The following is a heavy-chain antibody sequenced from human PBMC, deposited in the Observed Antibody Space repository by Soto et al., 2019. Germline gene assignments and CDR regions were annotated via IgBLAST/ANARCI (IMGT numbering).Heavy chain of an antibody. D-gene: IGHD5-18*01. CDR1: GFTFSNYA. Sequence: GGSLRLSCAASGFTFSNYAMSWVRQAPGKGLEWVSAVSGSGGGTYYADSVQGRFTISRDNSKNTLYLQMNSLRAEDKAVYYCAKPVNTALVTGGNFDYWGQGTLVTVSS. CDR3: AKPVNTALVTGGNFDY. J-gene: IGHJ4*02. V-gene: IGHV3-23*01. CDR2: VSGSGGGT.